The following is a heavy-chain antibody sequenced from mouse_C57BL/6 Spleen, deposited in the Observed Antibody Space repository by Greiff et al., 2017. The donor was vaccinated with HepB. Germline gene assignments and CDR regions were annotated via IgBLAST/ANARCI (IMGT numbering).Heavy chain of an antibody. J-gene: IGHJ2*01. V-gene: IGHV1-52*01. CDR3: ARSRGYFDY. CDR2: IDPSDSET. Sequence: QVQLQQPGAELVRPGSSVKLSCKASGYTFTSYWMHWVKQRPRQGLEWIGNIDPSDSETYYNQKFKDKATLTVDKSSSTAYLQLSSLTSEDSAVYYCARSRGYFDYWGQGTTLAVSS. CDR1: GYTFTSYW.